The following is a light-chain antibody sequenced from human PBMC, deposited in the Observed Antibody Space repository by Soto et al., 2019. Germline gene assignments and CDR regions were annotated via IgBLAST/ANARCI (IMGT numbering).Light chain of an antibody. CDR1: GDDVGGYNY. V-gene: IGLV2-14*01. CDR3: LSYTTSTSYV. J-gene: IGLJ1*01. Sequence: QSVLTQPASVSGSPGQSITISCSGTGDDVGGYNYVSWYQQHPGRAPKLMISGVTDRPSGVSNRFSGSKSGNTASLTISGLQAEDEADYYCLSYTTSTSYVYGPARKVTVL. CDR2: GVT.